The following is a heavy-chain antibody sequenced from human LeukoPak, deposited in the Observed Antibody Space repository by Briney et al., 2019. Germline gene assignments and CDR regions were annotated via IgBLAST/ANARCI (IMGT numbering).Heavy chain of an antibody. V-gene: IGHV4-34*01. Sequence: PAETLCLTCAASGLTFSGYYMTWLRQPPGKGLERVAQINHRGSSHYNPSLRSRVTISVDTYKTQFSLKLTSVTAADTAVYYCARDKFCSDTGSCNIGLFEFWGQGALVTVSS. D-gene: IGHD2-15*01. CDR3: ARDKFCSDTGSCNIGLFEF. CDR2: INHRGSS. J-gene: IGHJ4*02. CDR1: GLTFSGYY.